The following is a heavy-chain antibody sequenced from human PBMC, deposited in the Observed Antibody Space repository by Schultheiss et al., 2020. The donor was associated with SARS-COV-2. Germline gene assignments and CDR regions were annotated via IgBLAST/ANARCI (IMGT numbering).Heavy chain of an antibody. CDR3: ARQIAGAVAGSWDY. CDR2: IYTSGST. V-gene: IGHV4-4*07. J-gene: IGHJ4*02. Sequence: SETLSLTCTVSGGSISSYYWSWIRQPAGKGLEWIGRIYTSGSTYYNPSLRSRVTISVDTFNNQFSLKLNSVTAADTAMYYCARQIAGAVAGSWDYWGQGTLVTVSS. D-gene: IGHD6-19*01. CDR1: GGSISSYY.